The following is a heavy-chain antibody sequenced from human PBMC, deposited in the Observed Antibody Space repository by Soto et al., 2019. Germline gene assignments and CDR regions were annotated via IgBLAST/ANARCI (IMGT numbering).Heavy chain of an antibody. CDR2: ISPNSGNT. Sequence: QVPLVQSGGEVKKPGASVKVSCKASGYTFINSGISWVRQVPGQGLEWMGWISPNSGNTNYAQNLQGRVTMTTDTSTSTSYMELRSLISDDTAVYYCARRPPFSYGDYVTYYFDYWGQGTLVTVSS. CDR3: ARRPPFSYGDYVTYYFDY. CDR1: GYTFINSG. J-gene: IGHJ4*02. D-gene: IGHD4-17*01. V-gene: IGHV1-18*01.